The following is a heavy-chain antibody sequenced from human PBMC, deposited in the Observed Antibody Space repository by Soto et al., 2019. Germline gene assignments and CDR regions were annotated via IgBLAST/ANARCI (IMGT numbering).Heavy chain of an antibody. CDR3: AKALKIAAAGTAIFDY. D-gene: IGHD6-13*01. V-gene: IGHV3-53*05. Sequence: EVQLVETGGGLIQPGGSLRLSCAASGFTVNSNYMSWVRQAPGKGLEWVSLIYSGGSTYYADSVKGRFTISRDNSKNTLYLQMNSLRAEDTAVYYCAKALKIAAAGTAIFDYWGQGTLVTVSS. CDR2: IYSGGST. CDR1: GFTVNSNY. J-gene: IGHJ4*02.